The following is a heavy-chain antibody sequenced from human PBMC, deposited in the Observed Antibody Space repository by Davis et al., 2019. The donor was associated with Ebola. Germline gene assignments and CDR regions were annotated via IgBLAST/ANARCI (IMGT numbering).Heavy chain of an antibody. D-gene: IGHD3-10*01. CDR3: AREGNSYYYGMDV. V-gene: IGHV4-59*11. J-gene: IGHJ6*02. Sequence: PSETLSLTCTVSGGSISSHYWSWIRQPPGKGLEWNGYIYYSGSTNYNPSLKSRVTISVDTSKNQFSLKLSSVTAADTAVYYCAREGNSYYYGMDVWGQGTTVTVSS. CDR1: GGSISSHY. CDR2: IYYSGST.